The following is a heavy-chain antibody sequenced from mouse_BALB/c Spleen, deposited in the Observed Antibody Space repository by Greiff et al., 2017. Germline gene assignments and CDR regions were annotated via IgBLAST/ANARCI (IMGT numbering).Heavy chain of an antibody. CDR3: ARQAYYRYDVGAY. V-gene: IGHV5-12-2*01. J-gene: IGHJ3*01. CDR1: GFTFSSYT. Sequence: EVILVESGGGLVQPGGSLKLSCAASGFTFSSYTMSWVRQTPEKRLEWVAYISNGGGSTYYPDTVKGRFTISRDNAKNTLYLQMSSLKSEDTAMYYCARQAYYRYDVGAYWGQGTLVTVSA. D-gene: IGHD2-14*01. CDR2: ISNGGGST.